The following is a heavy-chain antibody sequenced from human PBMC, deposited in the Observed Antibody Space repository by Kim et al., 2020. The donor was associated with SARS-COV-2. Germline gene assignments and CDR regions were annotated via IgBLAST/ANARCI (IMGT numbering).Heavy chain of an antibody. J-gene: IGHJ4*02. CDR1: GYTFSTHS. D-gene: IGHD7-27*01. CDR2: VSAYDGST. CDR3: VRNAWGSAGDY. Sequence: ASVKVSCKASGYTFSTHSFSWVRQAPGQGHEWMGWVSAYDGSTIHAQSFQGRLTMTTDPSTTTSYMELSSLRSDDTAVYFCVRNAWGSAGDYWGQGTLVTVSS. V-gene: IGHV1-18*01.